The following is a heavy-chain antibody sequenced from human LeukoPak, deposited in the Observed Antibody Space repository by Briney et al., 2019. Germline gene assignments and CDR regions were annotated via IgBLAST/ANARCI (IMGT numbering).Heavy chain of an antibody. CDR1: GGSISSSRYY. Sequence: SETMSLTCTVSGGSISSSRYYWGWISQPPGKGLEWIGSIYYSGSTYYNPSLKSRVTISVDTSKNQFSLKLSSVTAADTAVYYCARRDSSGWYDAFDIWGQGTMVTVSS. D-gene: IGHD6-19*01. CDR2: IYYSGST. J-gene: IGHJ3*02. V-gene: IGHV4-39*01. CDR3: ARRDSSGWYDAFDI.